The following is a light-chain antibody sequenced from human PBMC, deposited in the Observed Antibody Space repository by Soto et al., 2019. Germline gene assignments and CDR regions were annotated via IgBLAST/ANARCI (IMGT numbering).Light chain of an antibody. CDR3: QQYNNWPIT. Sequence: DIQMTQSPSSLSASVGDRVTITCRASQSISSWLAWYQQKPGKAPNLLIYKASSLEGGVPSRFSGSGSGTEFTLTISSLQSEDFEIYYCQQYNNWPITFGQGTRLEIK. CDR2: KAS. J-gene: IGKJ5*01. V-gene: IGKV1-5*03. CDR1: QSISSW.